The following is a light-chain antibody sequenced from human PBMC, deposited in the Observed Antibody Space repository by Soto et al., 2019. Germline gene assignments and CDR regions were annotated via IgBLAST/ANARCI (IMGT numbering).Light chain of an antibody. V-gene: IGKV3-11*01. CDR2: DAS. CDR3: QQRNNWPLT. J-gene: IGKJ4*01. CDR1: QSLNSH. Sequence: EIVLTQSPATLSLSPGAGATLSCRASQSLNSHLAWYQQKAGQAPRPLLYDASNRATGVPARFSGSGSGTDFTLTISSLEPEDFAVYYCQQRNNWPLTFGGGTKLDIK.